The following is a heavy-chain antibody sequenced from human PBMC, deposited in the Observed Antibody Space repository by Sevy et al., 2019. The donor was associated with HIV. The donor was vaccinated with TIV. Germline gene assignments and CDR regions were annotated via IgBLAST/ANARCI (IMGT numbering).Heavy chain of an antibody. Sequence: GGSLRLSCAASGFTFSSYAMSWVRQAPGKGLEWVAAISGSGGSTYYADSVKGRFTISRDNSKNTLYLQMNSLRAEDTAVYYCARFLLVPAATLRNGFDAWGQGTLVTVSS. D-gene: IGHD2-2*01. CDR3: ARFLLVPAATLRNGFDA. J-gene: IGHJ5*02. V-gene: IGHV3-23*01. CDR2: ISGSGGST. CDR1: GFTFSSYA.